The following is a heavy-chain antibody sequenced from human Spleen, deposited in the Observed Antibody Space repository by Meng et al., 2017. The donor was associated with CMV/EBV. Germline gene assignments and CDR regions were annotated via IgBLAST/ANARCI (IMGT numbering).Heavy chain of an antibody. CDR3: ARAGSANWGYFDY. D-gene: IGHD7-27*01. CDR1: GFTFSSYG. CDR2: IRYDGSHE. Sequence: GESLKISCAASGFTFSSYGMHWVRQAPGKGLEWAAFIRYDGSHEYYADSVKGRFTISRDNSKNTLYLQMNSLRTEDTTVYYCARAGSANWGYFDYWGQGTLVTVSS. J-gene: IGHJ4*02. V-gene: IGHV3-30*02.